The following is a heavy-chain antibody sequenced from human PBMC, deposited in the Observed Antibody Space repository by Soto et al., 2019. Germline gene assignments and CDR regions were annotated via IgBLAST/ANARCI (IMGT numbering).Heavy chain of an antibody. Sequence: GGSLRLSCAATGFTFSVYAMTWVRQSPGKGLEWVSAVTANGGSTYSADSVKGRFTISRDNSKNTLFLQMNSLRAEDTAVYYCASLGVGDWANYYYYYGMDVWGQGTTVTVSS. J-gene: IGHJ6*02. CDR2: VTANGGST. D-gene: IGHD2-21*02. V-gene: IGHV3-23*01. CDR1: GFTFSVYA. CDR3: ASLGVGDWANYYYYYGMDV.